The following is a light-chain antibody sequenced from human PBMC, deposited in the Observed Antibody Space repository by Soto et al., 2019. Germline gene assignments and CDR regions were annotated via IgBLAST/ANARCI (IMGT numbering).Light chain of an antibody. J-gene: IGLJ2*01. CDR1: SSNIGAGYD. CDR2: GNS. V-gene: IGLV1-40*01. Sequence: QSVLTQPPSVSGAPGQRVTISCTGSSSNIGAGYDVHWYQQLPGTAPKLLIYGNSNRPSGVPDRFSGSKSGTSASLAITGLQTEDEADYYSQSYDSSLSGSEVFGGGTKVTVL. CDR3: QSYDSSLSGSEV.